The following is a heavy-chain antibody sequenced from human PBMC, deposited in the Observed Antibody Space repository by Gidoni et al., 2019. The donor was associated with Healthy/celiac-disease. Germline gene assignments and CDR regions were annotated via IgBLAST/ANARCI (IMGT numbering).Heavy chain of an antibody. V-gene: IGHV4-34*01. CDR2: INHSGST. D-gene: IGHD5-12*01. J-gene: IGHJ4*02. CDR1: AGSFSGYY. CDR3: ARGVDIVATGPLDY. Sequence: VQLQQWVAGLLQPSETLSLTCAVYAGSFSGYYWSWIRQPPGKGLEWIGEINHSGSTNYNPSLKSRVTIAGDKSKNQFSLKLSSVTAADTAVYYCARGVDIVATGPLDYWGQGTLVTVSS.